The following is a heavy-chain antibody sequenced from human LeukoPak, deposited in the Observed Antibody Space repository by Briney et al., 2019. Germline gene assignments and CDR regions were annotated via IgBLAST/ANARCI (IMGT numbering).Heavy chain of an antibody. CDR2: ISSSSSYI. Sequence: PGGSLRLSCAASGFTFSSYSMNWVRQAPGKGLEWVSSISSSSSYIYYADSVKGRFTISRDNAKNSLYLQMNSLRAEDTVVYYCARNGYDILTGYYYYMDVWGKGTTVTVSS. J-gene: IGHJ6*03. CDR1: GFTFSSYS. D-gene: IGHD3-9*01. CDR3: ARNGYDILTGYYYYMDV. V-gene: IGHV3-21*01.